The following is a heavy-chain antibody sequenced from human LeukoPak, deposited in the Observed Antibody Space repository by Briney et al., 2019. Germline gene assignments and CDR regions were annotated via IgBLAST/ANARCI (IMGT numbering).Heavy chain of an antibody. J-gene: IGHJ4*02. CDR3: SRIKYGGNSGYHFDY. D-gene: IGHD4-23*01. CDR1: GFNFNYFA. Sequence: GGSLRLSCSASGFNFNYFAMSWIRQAPGKRLEWVSTIGDSGSGGSYADSVRGRFTISRDNSKNMVYLQMHSLRVDDSAVYYCSRIKYGGNSGYHFDYWGEGTLVTVSS. V-gene: IGHV3-23*01. CDR2: IGDSGSGG.